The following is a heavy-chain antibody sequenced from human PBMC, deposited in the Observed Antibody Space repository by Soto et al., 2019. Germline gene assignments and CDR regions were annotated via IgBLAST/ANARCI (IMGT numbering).Heavy chain of an antibody. V-gene: IGHV3-23*01. Sequence: GGSLRLSCAASGFTFSSSAMSWVRQAPGKGLEWVSTISGSGGSTYYADSVKGRFTVSRDNSKNSLYLQMNSLRAEDTALYYCAKASGGWGSGYLRNWFDPWGQGTLVTVSS. D-gene: IGHD3-22*01. CDR2: ISGSGGST. CDR1: GFTFSSSA. CDR3: AKASGGWGSGYLRNWFDP. J-gene: IGHJ5*02.